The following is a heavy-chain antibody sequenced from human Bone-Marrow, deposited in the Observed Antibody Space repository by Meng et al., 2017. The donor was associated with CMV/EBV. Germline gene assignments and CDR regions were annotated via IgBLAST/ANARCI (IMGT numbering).Heavy chain of an antibody. J-gene: IGHJ6*01. Sequence: GESLKISCAASGFTFSGYGMHWVRQAPGKGLEWVAFIRYDGSNKYYADSVKGRFTISRDNSKNTLYLQMNSLRAEDTAVYYCAKEGASSSSRGYYYYGMDVWGQGTTVTVSS. CDR1: GFTFSGYG. V-gene: IGHV3-30*02. CDR3: AKEGASSSSRGYYYYGMDV. D-gene: IGHD6-6*01. CDR2: IRYDGSNK.